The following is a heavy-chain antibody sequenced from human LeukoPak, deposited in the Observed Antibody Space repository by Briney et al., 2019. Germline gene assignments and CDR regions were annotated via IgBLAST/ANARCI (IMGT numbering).Heavy chain of an antibody. V-gene: IGHV3-21*01. J-gene: IGHJ4*02. D-gene: IGHD3-3*01. CDR3: ARANNDFWSGYYDFDY. CDR1: GFTFSSYS. Sequence: PGGSLRLSCAASGFTFSSYSMNRVRQAPGKGLEWVSSISSSSSYIYYADSVKGRFTISRDNAKNSLYLQMNSLRAEDTAVYYCARANNDFWSGYYDFDYWGQGTLVTVSS. CDR2: ISSSSSYI.